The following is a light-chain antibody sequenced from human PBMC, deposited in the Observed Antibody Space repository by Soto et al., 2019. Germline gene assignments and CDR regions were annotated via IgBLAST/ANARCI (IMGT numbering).Light chain of an antibody. J-gene: IGLJ1*01. CDR1: SSDVGGYNY. CDR2: EVS. CDR3: QSYDNSPSGYV. Sequence: QSVLTQPASVSGSPGQSITISCTGTSSDVGGYNYVSWYQQHPGKAPKLMIYEVSNRPSGVSNRFSGSKSGNTASLTISGLQAEDEADYYCQSYDNSPSGYVFGTGTKVTVL. V-gene: IGLV2-14*01.